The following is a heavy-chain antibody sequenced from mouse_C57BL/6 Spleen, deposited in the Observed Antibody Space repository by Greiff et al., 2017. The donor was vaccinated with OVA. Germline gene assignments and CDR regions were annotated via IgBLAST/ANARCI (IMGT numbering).Heavy chain of an antibody. Sequence: SGAELVMPGASVKLSCKASGYTFTSYWMHWVKQRPGQGLEWIGEIDPSDSYTNYNQKFKGKSTLTVDKSSSTAYMQLSSLTSEDSAVYYCARPTNSYFDYGGQGTTLTVSS. D-gene: IGHD2-10*01. V-gene: IGHV1-69*01. CDR2: IDPSDSYT. CDR1: GYTFTSYW. CDR3: ARPTNSYFDY. J-gene: IGHJ2*01.